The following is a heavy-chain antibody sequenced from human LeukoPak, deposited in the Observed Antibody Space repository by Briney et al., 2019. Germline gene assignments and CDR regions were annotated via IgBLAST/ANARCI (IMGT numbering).Heavy chain of an antibody. CDR1: GFTFSSYG. CDR2: ISYDGSNK. Sequence: GGSLRLSCAASGFTFSSYGMHWVRQAPGKGLEWVAVISYDGSNKYYADSMKGRFTISRDNSKNTLYLQMNSLRAEDTAVYYCARDPDTAPGYFDYWGQGTLVTVSS. D-gene: IGHD5-18*01. CDR3: ARDPDTAPGYFDY. J-gene: IGHJ4*02. V-gene: IGHV3-30*03.